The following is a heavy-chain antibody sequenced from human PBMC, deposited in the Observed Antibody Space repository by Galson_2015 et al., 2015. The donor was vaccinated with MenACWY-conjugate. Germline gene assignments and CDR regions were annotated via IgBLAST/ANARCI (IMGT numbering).Heavy chain of an antibody. CDR3: AKEAAQRASVALDY. CDR2: ISYEGSIQ. J-gene: IGHJ4*02. CDR1: GFTFSSYG. D-gene: IGHD6-19*01. V-gene: IGHV3-30*18. Sequence: SLRLSCAASGFTFSSYGMQWVRQAPGKGLDWVAVISYEGSIQHNGDSVKGRFTISRDNSKNTLYLQMNSLRVEDTAVYYCAKEAAQRASVALDYWGQGTLVTVSS.